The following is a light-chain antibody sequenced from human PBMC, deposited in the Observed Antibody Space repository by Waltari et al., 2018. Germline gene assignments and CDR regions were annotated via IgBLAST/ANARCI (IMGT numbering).Light chain of an antibody. CDR2: EVT. Sequence: QSALTQPASVSGSPGQSITISCTGTSSDIGGYDYVSWYQQHPGKAPKLLIYEVTNRPSGVSNRFSGSKSGNTASLAISGLQPEDEADYHCSSYTRRNTPSSVFGTGTQVTVL. CDR3: SSYTRRNTPSSV. CDR1: SSDIGGYDY. J-gene: IGLJ1*01. V-gene: IGLV2-14*01.